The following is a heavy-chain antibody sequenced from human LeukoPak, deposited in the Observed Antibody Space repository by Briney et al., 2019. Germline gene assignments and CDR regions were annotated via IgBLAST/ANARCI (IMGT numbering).Heavy chain of an antibody. Sequence: PSQTLSLTCSVSGASISSGGYYWTWIRQLPGKGLEWIGFIYYSGSTHYNPSLKSRISMSVDTSKNQFSLGLRSVTAADTALYYCARGAPGSLELPPLDHWGQGTLATVSS. D-gene: IGHD1-7*01. CDR2: IYYSGST. V-gene: IGHV4-31*03. CDR1: GASISSGGYY. CDR3: ARGAPGSLELPPLDH. J-gene: IGHJ4*02.